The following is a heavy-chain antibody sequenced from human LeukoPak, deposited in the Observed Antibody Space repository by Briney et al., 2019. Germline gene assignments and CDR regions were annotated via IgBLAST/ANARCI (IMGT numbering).Heavy chain of an antibody. J-gene: IGHJ4*02. V-gene: IGHV3-23*01. Sequence: GGSLRLSCAASGFTFSSLAMSWVRQAPGKGLGWVSGISGSGGNTYYADSVKGRFTVSRDNSKNTLYLQINRLRAEDTAVYYCAKAGSIRFDYWGQGTLVTVSS. CDR1: GFTFSSLA. D-gene: IGHD1-26*01. CDR3: AKAGSIRFDY. CDR2: ISGSGGNT.